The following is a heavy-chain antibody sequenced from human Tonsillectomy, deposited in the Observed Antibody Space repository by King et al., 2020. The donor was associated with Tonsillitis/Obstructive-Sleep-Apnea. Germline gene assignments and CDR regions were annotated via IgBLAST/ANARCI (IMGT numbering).Heavy chain of an antibody. CDR3: ARDNYYGSGSYYKAPNLNYFDY. J-gene: IGHJ4*02. Sequence: VQLVESGGGLVQPGGSLRLSCTASRFIFSNYWMSWVRQAPGKGLEWVANIKQDGREEYYVDSVKGRFAISRDNAKKSLYLQMNGLRAEDTAVYYCARDNYYGSGSYYKAPNLNYFDYWGQGTLVTVSS. CDR1: RFIFSNYW. CDR2: IKQDGREE. V-gene: IGHV3-7*04. D-gene: IGHD3-10*01.